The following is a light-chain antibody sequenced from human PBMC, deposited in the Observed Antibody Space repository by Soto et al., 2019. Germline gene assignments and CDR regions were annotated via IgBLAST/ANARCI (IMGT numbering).Light chain of an antibody. V-gene: IGKV3-20*01. Sequence: GERTTLSCRASQSVSSSYLAWYQQKPGQAPRLLIYGASSRATGIPDRFSGSGSGTDFTLPISRLEPEDFAVYYCQQYGSSPLTFGGGTKVDI. CDR2: GAS. CDR3: QQYGSSPLT. CDR1: QSVSSSY. J-gene: IGKJ4*01.